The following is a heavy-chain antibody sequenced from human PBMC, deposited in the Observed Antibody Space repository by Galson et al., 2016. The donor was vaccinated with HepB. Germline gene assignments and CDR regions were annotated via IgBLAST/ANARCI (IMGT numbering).Heavy chain of an antibody. V-gene: IGHV3-23*01. J-gene: IGHJ4*02. CDR1: GFTFNNYA. CDR3: AKYLDYYDSSGVDY. Sequence: SLRLSCAASGFTFNNYAMSWARQAPGKGLEWVSAISGGGGSTYYANSVQGRFTISRDSSKNTLYLQMNSLRAEDTALYYCAKYLDYYDSSGVDYWGQGTLVTVSS. D-gene: IGHD3-22*01. CDR2: ISGGGGST.